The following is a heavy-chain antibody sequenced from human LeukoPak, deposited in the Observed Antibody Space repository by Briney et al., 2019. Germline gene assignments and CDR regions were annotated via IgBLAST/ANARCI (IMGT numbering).Heavy chain of an antibody. Sequence: GGSLRLSYAASGFTFSSYAMSWVRQAPGKGLEWVSAISGSGGSTYYADSVKGRFTISRDNSKNTLYLQMNSLRAEDTAVYYCARGPQVELLANAFDIWGQGTMVTVSS. J-gene: IGHJ3*02. CDR1: GFTFSSYA. CDR2: ISGSGGST. D-gene: IGHD1-26*01. CDR3: ARGPQVELLANAFDI. V-gene: IGHV3-23*01.